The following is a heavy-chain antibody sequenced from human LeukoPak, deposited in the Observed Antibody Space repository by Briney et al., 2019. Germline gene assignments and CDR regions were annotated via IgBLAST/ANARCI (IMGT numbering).Heavy chain of an antibody. V-gene: IGHV3-30*18. CDR3: ANLRFEKKEMATIPGESFDY. CDR1: GFTFSSYG. CDR2: ISYDGSNK. J-gene: IGHJ4*02. D-gene: IGHD5-24*01. Sequence: GGSLRLSCAASGFTFSSYGRHWGRQAPGKGLEWVAVISYDGSNKYYADSVKGRFTISRDNSKNTLYLQMNSLRAEDTAVYYCANLRFEKKEMATIPGESFDYWGQGTLVTVSS.